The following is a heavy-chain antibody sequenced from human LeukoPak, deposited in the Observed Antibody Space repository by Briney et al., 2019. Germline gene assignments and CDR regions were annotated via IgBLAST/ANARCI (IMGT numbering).Heavy chain of an antibody. CDR1: GYTFTSYG. J-gene: IGHJ4*02. CDR2: ISAYNGNT. V-gene: IGHV1-18*04. Sequence: GASVKVSCKASGYTFTSYGISWVRQAPGQGLDWMGWISAYNGNTNYAQKLQGRVTMTTDTSTSTAYMELRSLRSDDTAVYYCARAITMVRGVSPSVELHKLYYFDYWGQGTLVTVSS. D-gene: IGHD3-10*01. CDR3: ARAITMVRGVSPSVELHKLYYFDY.